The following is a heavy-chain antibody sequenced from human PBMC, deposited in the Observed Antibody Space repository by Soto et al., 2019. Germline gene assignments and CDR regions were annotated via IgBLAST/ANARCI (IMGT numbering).Heavy chain of an antibody. Sequence: GASVKVSCKASGYSFTDYHIHWVRQAPGQGLEWLGRINPKRGGTSTAQKFQGWVTMTTDTSSSTASMELTRLTSDDTAIYYCARGDSTDCSNSVCSFFYNHDMNVWGQGTTVTVSS. CDR3: ARGDSTDCSNSVCSFFYNHDMNV. V-gene: IGHV1-2*04. D-gene: IGHD2-8*01. CDR2: INPKRGGT. J-gene: IGHJ6*02. CDR1: GYSFTDYH.